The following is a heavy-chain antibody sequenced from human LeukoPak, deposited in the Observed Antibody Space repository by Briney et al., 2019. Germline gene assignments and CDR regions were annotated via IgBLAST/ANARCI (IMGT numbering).Heavy chain of an antibody. D-gene: IGHD6-19*01. CDR2: ITWNSGYI. CDR3: AKDSSSGWYRGAFDI. Sequence: GGSLRLSCAASGFTFDDYAMHWVRQAPGKGLEWVSGITWNSGYIGYAGSVKGRFTISRDNAKNSLYLHMNSLRAEDTALYYCAKDSSSGWYRGAFDIWGQGTMVTVSS. V-gene: IGHV3-9*01. J-gene: IGHJ3*02. CDR1: GFTFDDYA.